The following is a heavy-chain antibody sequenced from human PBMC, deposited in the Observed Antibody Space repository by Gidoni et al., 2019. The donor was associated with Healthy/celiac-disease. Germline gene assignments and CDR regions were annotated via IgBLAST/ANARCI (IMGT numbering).Heavy chain of an antibody. CDR1: GFTVISNY. J-gene: IGHJ4*02. CDR3: ARGVDTAMEGDY. CDR2: IYSGGST. Sequence: EVQLVETGGGLIQPGGSLILSCAASGFTVISNYMSWVRQAPGKGLACVSVIYSGGSTYYADSVKGRFTISRDNSKNTLYLQMNSLRAEDTAVYYCARGVDTAMEGDYWGQGTLVTVSS. D-gene: IGHD5-18*01. V-gene: IGHV3-53*02.